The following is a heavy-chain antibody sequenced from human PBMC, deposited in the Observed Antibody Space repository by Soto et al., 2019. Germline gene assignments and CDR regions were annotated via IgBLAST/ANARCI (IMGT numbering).Heavy chain of an antibody. J-gene: IGHJ6*02. CDR3: AKDHYYDSSGPLDHYGMDV. D-gene: IGHD3-22*01. Sequence: PGGSLRLSCAASGFTFSSYAMSWVRQAPGKGLEWVSAISGSGGSTYYADSVKGRFTISRDNSKNTLYLQMNSLRAGDTAVYYCAKDHYYDSSGPLDHYGMDVWGQGTTVTVSS. CDR2: ISGSGGST. CDR1: GFTFSSYA. V-gene: IGHV3-23*01.